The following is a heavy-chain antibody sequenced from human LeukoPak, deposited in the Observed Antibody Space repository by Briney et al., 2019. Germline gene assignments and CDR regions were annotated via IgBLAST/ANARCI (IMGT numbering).Heavy chain of an antibody. V-gene: IGHV1-18*01. D-gene: IGHD2-15*01. Sequence: ASVKVSCEASGYTFTSYGISWVRQAPGQGLEWMGWISAYNGNTNYAQKLQGRVTMTTDTSTSTAYMELRSLRSDDTAVYYCARVFGCSGGSCYPFFDYWGQGTLVTVSS. CDR3: ARVFGCSGGSCYPFFDY. J-gene: IGHJ4*02. CDR1: GYTFTSYG. CDR2: ISAYNGNT.